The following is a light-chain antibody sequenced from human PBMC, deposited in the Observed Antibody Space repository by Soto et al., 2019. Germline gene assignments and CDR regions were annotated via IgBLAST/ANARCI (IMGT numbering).Light chain of an antibody. CDR3: SSYTSSSTHAV. CDR1: SSDVGGYNY. V-gene: IGLV2-14*01. Sequence: QSALTQPASVSGSPGQSITISCTGTSSDVGGYNYVSWYQQHPGKAPKLMIYEVSNRPSGVSNRFSGSKSGNTASLTISGLQAEDESDYYCSSYTSSSTHAVFGGGTKHTLL. CDR2: EVS. J-gene: IGLJ2*01.